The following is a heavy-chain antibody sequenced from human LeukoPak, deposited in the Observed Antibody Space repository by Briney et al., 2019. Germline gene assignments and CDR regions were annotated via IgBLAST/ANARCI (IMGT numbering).Heavy chain of an antibody. CDR1: GYTFTSYY. CDR3: AKSRSGWHPI. V-gene: IGHV1-46*01. CDR2: INPSGGST. Sequence: ASVKVSCKASGYTFTSYYMHWVRQAPGQGLEWMGIINPSGGSTSYAQKFQGRVTMTRDMSTSTVYMELSSLRSEDTAVYYCAKSRSGWHPIWGQGTMVTVSS. D-gene: IGHD6-19*01. J-gene: IGHJ3*02.